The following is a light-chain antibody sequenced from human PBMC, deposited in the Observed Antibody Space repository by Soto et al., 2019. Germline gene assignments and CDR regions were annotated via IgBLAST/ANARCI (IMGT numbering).Light chain of an antibody. Sequence: DIQMTQSPSSLSASVGDRVTITCRASQSISSYLNWYQQKPGKAPKLLIYAASILQSGVPSRFSSSVSATDFTLTISRLQPEDFATYYCQQSYSTPRTFGQGTKLEIK. CDR2: AAS. CDR1: QSISSY. J-gene: IGKJ2*01. CDR3: QQSYSTPRT. V-gene: IGKV1-39*01.